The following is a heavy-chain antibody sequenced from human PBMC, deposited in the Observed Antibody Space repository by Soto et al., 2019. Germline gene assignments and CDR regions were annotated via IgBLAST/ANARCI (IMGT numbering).Heavy chain of an antibody. D-gene: IGHD3-16*01. V-gene: IGHV1-18*01. J-gene: IGHJ5*02. CDR1: GYTFTSYG. CDR3: ARGPGDSEVWSDP. CDR2: ISAYNGNT. Sequence: QVQLVQSGAEVKKPGASVQVSCKASGYTFTSYGISWVRQAPGQGLEWMGWISAYNGNTNYAQKLQSRVTMTTDPSTSTAYMELRSLRSDATAVYYWARGPGDSEVWSDPWGQGTLVTVSS.